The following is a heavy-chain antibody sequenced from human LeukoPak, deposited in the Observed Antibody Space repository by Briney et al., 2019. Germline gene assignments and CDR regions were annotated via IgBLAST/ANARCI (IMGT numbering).Heavy chain of an antibody. CDR2: IYYSGST. Sequence: PSETLSLTCTVSGGPISTYYWSWIRQPPGKGLEWVGYIYYSGSTYYNPSLKSRVTILVATSKNQFSLKLSSVTAADTAVYFCARGATNWFDPWGQGTLVTVSS. V-gene: IGHV4-59*01. J-gene: IGHJ5*02. CDR3: ARGATNWFDP. CDR1: GGPISTYY.